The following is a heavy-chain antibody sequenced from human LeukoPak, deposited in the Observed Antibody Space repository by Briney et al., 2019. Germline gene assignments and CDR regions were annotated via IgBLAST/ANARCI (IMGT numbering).Heavy chain of an antibody. CDR2: IYYSGST. CDR3: ARLGGSSWYTRDY. V-gene: IGHV4-39*01. CDR1: GGSISSSSYY. D-gene: IGHD6-13*01. Sequence: SGTLSLTCTVSGGSISSSSYYWGWIRQPPGKGLEWIGSIYYSGSTYYNPSLKSRVTISVDTSKNQFSLKLSSVTAADTAVYYCARLGGSSWYTRDYWGQGTLVTVSS. J-gene: IGHJ4*02.